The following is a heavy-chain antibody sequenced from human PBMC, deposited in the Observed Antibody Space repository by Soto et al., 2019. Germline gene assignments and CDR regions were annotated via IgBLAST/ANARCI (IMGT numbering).Heavy chain of an antibody. CDR3: AIGGAARPDS. V-gene: IGHV3-48*02. J-gene: IGHJ4*02. CDR2: ISSSIATI. CDR1: GFTFSNYG. D-gene: IGHD6-6*01. Sequence: EVQLVESGGGLVQPGGSLRLSCAASGFTFSNYGMNWVRQAPGKGLAWVSYISSSIATIQYADSVKGRFTISRDNAKNSLYLQMNSLRDEDTAVYYCAIGGAARPDSWGQGTLVTVSS.